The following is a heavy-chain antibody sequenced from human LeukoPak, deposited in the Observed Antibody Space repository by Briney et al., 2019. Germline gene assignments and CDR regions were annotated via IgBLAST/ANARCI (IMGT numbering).Heavy chain of an antibody. V-gene: IGHV3-21*01. CDR1: GFTFSSYS. CDR3: AREREELVKGGDFDY. J-gene: IGHJ4*02. D-gene: IGHD6-13*01. Sequence: GGSLRLSCAASGFTFSSYSMNWVRQAPGKGLEWVSSISSSSSYIYYADSVKGRFTISRDNAKNSLYLQMNSLRAEDTAVYYCAREREELVKGGDFDYWGQGTLDTVSS. CDR2: ISSSSSYI.